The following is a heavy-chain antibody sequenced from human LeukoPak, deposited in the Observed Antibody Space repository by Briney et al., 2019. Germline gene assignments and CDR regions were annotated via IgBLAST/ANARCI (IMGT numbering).Heavy chain of an antibody. CDR2: IYYSGST. J-gene: IGHJ4*02. D-gene: IGHD3-3*01. V-gene: IGHV4-59*01. CDR1: GGSISSYY. CDR3: ARGSRFLEWLWAFDY. Sequence: SETLSLTCTVSGGSISSYYWSWIRQPPGKGLEWIGYIYYSGSTNYNPSLKSRVTISVDTSKNQFSLKLSSVTAADTAVYYCARGSRFLEWLWAFDYWGQGTLVTVSS.